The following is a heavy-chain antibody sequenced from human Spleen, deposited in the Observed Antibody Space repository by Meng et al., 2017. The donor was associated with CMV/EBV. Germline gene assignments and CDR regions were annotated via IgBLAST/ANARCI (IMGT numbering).Heavy chain of an antibody. D-gene: IGHD2-21*01. J-gene: IGHJ5*02. CDR2: ISSYNSNT. Sequence: FNRYGITWVRQAPGQGLEWVGWISSYNSNTNYAQKFLGRVTLTTDTSTSIAYMELRSLRSDDTAVYYCATIAYCGGDCYQVHPLYDHWGQGTLVTVSS. CDR1: FNRYG. V-gene: IGHV1-18*01. CDR3: ATIAYCGGDCYQVHPLYDH.